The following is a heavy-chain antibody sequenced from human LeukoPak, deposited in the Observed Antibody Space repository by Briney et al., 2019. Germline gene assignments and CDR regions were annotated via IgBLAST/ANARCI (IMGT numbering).Heavy chain of an antibody. CDR1: GFTFSSYS. D-gene: IGHD2-8*02. V-gene: IGHV3-21*01. J-gene: IGHJ3*02. CDR2: ISESSSHI. CDR3: ARARPGPYASDI. Sequence: MAGGSLRLSCVASGFTFSSYSMHWVRQAPGKGLEWVSSISESSSHIYYTDSVEGRFTISRDNIKNSLYLQMNSLRVEDTAVYYCARARPGPYASDIWGQGTVVTVSS.